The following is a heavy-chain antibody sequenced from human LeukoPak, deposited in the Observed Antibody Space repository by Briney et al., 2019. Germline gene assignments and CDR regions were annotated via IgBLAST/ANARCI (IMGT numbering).Heavy chain of an antibody. Sequence: PGGSLRLSCAASGFTFSSYGMHWVRQAPGKGLEWVAVISYDGSNKYYADSVKGRFTISRDNSKNTLYLQMNSLRAEDTAVYYCEKDGYSSFPYYFDYWGQGTLVTVSS. D-gene: IGHD6-19*01. CDR3: EKDGYSSFPYYFDY. CDR1: GFTFSSYG. CDR2: ISYDGSNK. J-gene: IGHJ4*02. V-gene: IGHV3-30*18.